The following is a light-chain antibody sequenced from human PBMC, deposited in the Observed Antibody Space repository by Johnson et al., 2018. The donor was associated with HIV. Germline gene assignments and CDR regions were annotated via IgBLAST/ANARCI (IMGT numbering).Light chain of an antibody. CDR2: DNN. Sequence: QSVLTQPPSVSAAPGQKVSIPCSGSSSNIGNNYVSWYQKLPGTAPKLHIYDNNKRPSGIPDRFSGSKSGPSATLATTALQTGDEADYYCGTWDSRLRAGFVGTGTKVTVL. V-gene: IGLV1-51*01. CDR1: SSNIGNNY. J-gene: IGLJ1*01. CDR3: GTWDSRLRAGF.